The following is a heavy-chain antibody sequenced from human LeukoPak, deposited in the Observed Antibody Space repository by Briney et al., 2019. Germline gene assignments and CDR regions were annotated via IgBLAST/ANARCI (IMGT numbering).Heavy chain of an antibody. D-gene: IGHD3-10*01. Sequence: GESLKISCKGSGYSFTSYWIGWVRQMPGKGLECMGIIYPGDSDTRYSPSFQGQVTISADKSISTAYLQWSSLKASDTAMYYCARRITMVRGGGYYFDYWGQGTLVTVSS. V-gene: IGHV5-51*01. J-gene: IGHJ4*02. CDR2: IYPGDSDT. CDR1: GYSFTSYW. CDR3: ARRITMVRGGGYYFDY.